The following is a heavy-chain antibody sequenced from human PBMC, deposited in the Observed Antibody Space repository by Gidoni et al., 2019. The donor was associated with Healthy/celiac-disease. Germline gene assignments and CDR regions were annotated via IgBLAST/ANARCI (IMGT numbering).Heavy chain of an antibody. CDR3: ARGTFGYSGYDPTPYYYYGMDV. CDR2: MNPNSGNT. J-gene: IGHJ6*02. Sequence: QVQLVQSGAEVKKPGASVKVSCKASGYTFTSYDINWVRQATGQGLEWMGWMNPNSGNTGYAQKFQGRVTMTRNTSISTAYMELSSLRSEDTAVYYCARGTFGYSGYDPTPYYYYGMDVWGQGTTVTVSS. D-gene: IGHD5-12*01. V-gene: IGHV1-8*01. CDR1: GYTFTSYD.